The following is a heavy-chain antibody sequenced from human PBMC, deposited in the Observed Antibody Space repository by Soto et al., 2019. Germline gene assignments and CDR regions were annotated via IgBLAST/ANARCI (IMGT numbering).Heavy chain of an antibody. D-gene: IGHD2-2*01. CDR3: AKLSGGSIVVVPAAISAMAPTDFDY. J-gene: IGHJ4*02. Sequence: PGGSLRLSCEASGFTFTTCWMTWVRQAPGKGLEWVAVISYDGSNKYYADSVKGRFTISRDNSKNTLYLQMNSLRAEDTAVYYCAKLSGGSIVVVPAAISAMAPTDFDYWGQGTLVTVSS. V-gene: IGHV3-30*18. CDR2: ISYDGSNK. CDR1: GFTFTTCW.